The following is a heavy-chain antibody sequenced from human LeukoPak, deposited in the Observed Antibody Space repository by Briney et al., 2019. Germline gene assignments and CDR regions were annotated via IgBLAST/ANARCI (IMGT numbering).Heavy chain of an antibody. CDR1: GFTFSDYY. V-gene: IGHV3-11*01. D-gene: IGHD6-19*01. CDR3: ARGIAVAGYDAFDI. CDR2: ISSSGSTI. J-gene: IGHJ3*02. Sequence: PGGSLRLSCAASGFTFSDYYMGWIRQAPGKGLEWVSYISSSGSTIYYADSVKGRFTISRDNAKNSLYLQMNSLRAEDTAVYYCARGIAVAGYDAFDIWGQGTMVTVSS.